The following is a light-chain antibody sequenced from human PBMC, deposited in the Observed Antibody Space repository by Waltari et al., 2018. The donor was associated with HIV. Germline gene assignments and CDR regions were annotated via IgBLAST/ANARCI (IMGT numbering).Light chain of an antibody. Sequence: SYELTPPPSLSVSRGQPTRIPCPGDILGAKYAYRYPQKPGQSPVMVIYQDTKRPSGIPERFSGSNSGNTATLTISGTQAMDEADYYCQAWDSSTHVVFGGGTKLTVL. V-gene: IGLV3-1*01. CDR1: ILGAKY. CDR2: QDT. J-gene: IGLJ2*01. CDR3: QAWDSSTHVV.